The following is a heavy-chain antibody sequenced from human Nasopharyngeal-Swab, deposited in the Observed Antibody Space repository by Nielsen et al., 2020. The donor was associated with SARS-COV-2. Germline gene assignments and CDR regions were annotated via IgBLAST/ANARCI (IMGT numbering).Heavy chain of an antibody. V-gene: IGHV4-34*01. CDR3: ASRGYSGYDFDY. CDR1: GGSFSGYY. D-gene: IGHD5-12*01. Sequence: SETLSLTCAVYGGSFSGYYWSWIRQPPGKGLEWIGEINHSGSTNYNPSLKSRVTISVDTSKNQFSLKLSSVTAAGTAVYYCASRGYSGYDFDYWGQGTLVTVSS. CDR2: INHSGST. J-gene: IGHJ4*02.